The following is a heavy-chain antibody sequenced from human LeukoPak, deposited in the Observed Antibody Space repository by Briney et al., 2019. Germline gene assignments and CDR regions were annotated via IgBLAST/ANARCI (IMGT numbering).Heavy chain of an antibody. CDR3: AREQLWPRGTFFH. D-gene: IGHD5-18*01. Sequence: PSETLSLTCTVSGGSISSYYWSWIRQPPGKGLEWIGYIYYSGSTNYNPSLKSRVTISVDTSKNQFSLKLSSVTAADTAVYYCAREQLWPRGTFFHWGQGTLVTVSS. V-gene: IGHV4-59*12. CDR2: IYYSGST. CDR1: GGSISSYY. J-gene: IGHJ4*02.